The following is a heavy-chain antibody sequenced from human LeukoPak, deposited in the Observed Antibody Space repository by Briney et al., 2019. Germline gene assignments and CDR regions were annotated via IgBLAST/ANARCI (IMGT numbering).Heavy chain of an antibody. D-gene: IGHD6-13*01. CDR2: TRKNAYNYNT. Sequence: AGGSLRLSCAASGFTLSDHHMDWVRQAPGKGLEWVGRTRKNAYNYNTEYAASVKGRFTISRDDSKNSLYLQINSLKTEDTAVYYCARYGSRDYFGMDVWGQGTTVTVSS. V-gene: IGHV3-72*01. CDR1: GFTLSDHH. CDR3: ARYGSRDYFGMDV. J-gene: IGHJ6*02.